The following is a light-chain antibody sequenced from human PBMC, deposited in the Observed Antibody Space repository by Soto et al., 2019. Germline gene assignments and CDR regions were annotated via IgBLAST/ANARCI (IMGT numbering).Light chain of an antibody. Sequence: EIVLTQSPATLSLSPGERATLSCRAIQSVSSSYLVWHQQKPGQAPRLLIYGASTRAAGVPVRFSGSGLGSEFTLTIDTLQSEDFAVYYCQQYHNWLPITFGQGTRLEIK. CDR3: QQYHNWLPIT. CDR2: GAS. J-gene: IGKJ5*01. CDR1: QSVSSSY. V-gene: IGKV3-15*01.